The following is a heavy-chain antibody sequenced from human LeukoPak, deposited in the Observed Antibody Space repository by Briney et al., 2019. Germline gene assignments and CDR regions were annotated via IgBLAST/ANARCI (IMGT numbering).Heavy chain of an antibody. Sequence: SVKVSCKASGGTFSSYAISWVRQAPGQGLEWMGGIIPIFGTANYAQKFQGRVTITTDESTSTAYMELSSLRSDDTAVYYCARVRALPTYHYDSSGYYYFDYWGQGTLVTVSS. D-gene: IGHD3-22*01. V-gene: IGHV1-69*05. CDR2: IIPIFGTA. CDR3: ARVRALPTYHYDSSGYYYFDY. J-gene: IGHJ4*02. CDR1: GGTFSSYA.